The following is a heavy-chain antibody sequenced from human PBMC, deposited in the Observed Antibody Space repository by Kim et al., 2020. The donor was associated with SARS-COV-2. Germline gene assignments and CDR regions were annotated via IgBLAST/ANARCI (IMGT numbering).Heavy chain of an antibody. CDR3: ARDGSYSYGFDY. D-gene: IGHD5-18*01. CDR1: GFTFSSYE. Sequence: GGSLRLSCAASGFTFSSYEMNWVRQAPGKGLEWVSYISSSGSTIYYADSVKGRFTISRDNAKNSLYLQMNSLRAEDTAVYYCARDGSYSYGFDYWGQGTLVTVSS. J-gene: IGHJ4*02. CDR2: ISSSGSTI. V-gene: IGHV3-48*03.